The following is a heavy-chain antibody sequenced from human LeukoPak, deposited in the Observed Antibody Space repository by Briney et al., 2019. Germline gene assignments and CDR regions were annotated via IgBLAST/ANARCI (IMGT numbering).Heavy chain of an antibody. V-gene: IGHV3-23*01. D-gene: IGHD4-17*01. CDR2: ISGSGGST. CDR1: GFTFSSYA. J-gene: IGHJ4*02. Sequence: PGGSLRLSCAASGFTFSSYAMSWVRQAPGKGLEWVSAISGSGGSTYYAGSVKGRFTISRDNSKNTLYLQMNSLRAEDTAVYYCAKVYGESWMLYYFDYWGQGTLVTVSS. CDR3: AKVYGESWMLYYFDY.